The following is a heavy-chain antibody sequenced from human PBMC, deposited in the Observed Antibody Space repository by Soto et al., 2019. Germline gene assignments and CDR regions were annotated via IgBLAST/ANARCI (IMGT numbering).Heavy chain of an antibody. CDR3: AREGSIYGPFDY. Sequence: SETLSLTCTVSGGSISSYYWSWIRQSPGKGLEWIGYIYYSGSTNYNPSLKSRVTISVDTSKNQFSLKLYSVTAADTAVYYCAREGSIYGPFDYWGQGTLVTVSS. D-gene: IGHD5-18*01. J-gene: IGHJ4*02. CDR2: IYYSGST. V-gene: IGHV4-59*01. CDR1: GGSISSYY.